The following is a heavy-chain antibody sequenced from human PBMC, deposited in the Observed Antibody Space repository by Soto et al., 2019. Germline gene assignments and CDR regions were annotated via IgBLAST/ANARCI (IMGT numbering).Heavy chain of an antibody. V-gene: IGHV3-21*01. CDR1: GFTFSIYS. D-gene: IGHD3-10*01. CDR3: AREPGSDYMDV. CDR2: MSTSFTDT. J-gene: IGHJ6*03. Sequence: PGGSLRLSCAVSGFTFSIYSMNWVRQAPGKGLEWVSSMSTSFTDTYYADSVKGRFTISRDNTKNLLYLQMNSLRAEDTAVYYCAREPGSDYMDVWGKGTTVTVSS.